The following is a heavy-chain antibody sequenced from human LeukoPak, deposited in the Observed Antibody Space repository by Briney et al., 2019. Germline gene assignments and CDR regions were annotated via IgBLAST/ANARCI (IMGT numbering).Heavy chain of an antibody. CDR2: ISSSSSYI. CDR3: ARGTSGTQEAYFDY. D-gene: IGHD3-3*01. J-gene: IGHJ4*02. V-gene: IGHV3-21*01. Sequence: GGSLRLSCAASGFTFSSYSMSWVRQAPGKGLEWVSSISSSSSYIYYADSVKGRFTISRDNAKNSLFLQMNSLRAEYTAVYYCARGTSGTQEAYFDYWGQGTLVTVSS. CDR1: GFTFSSYS.